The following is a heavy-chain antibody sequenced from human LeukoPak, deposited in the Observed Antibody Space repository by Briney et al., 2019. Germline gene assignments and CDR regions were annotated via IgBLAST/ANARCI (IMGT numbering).Heavy chain of an antibody. J-gene: IGHJ4*02. V-gene: IGHV3-23*01. CDR3: AKANWVSHAEAVW. Sequence: GSLRLSCAASGFTFNSYAMSWVRHAPGKGLEWVSSISNTGGSTYDADPVKGRFTISRDNCKNTVSLQLNNLKVEETAIYFSAKANWVSHAEAVWWGQGTQMTVSS. CDR2: ISNTGGST. D-gene: IGHD3-16*01. CDR1: GFTFNSYA.